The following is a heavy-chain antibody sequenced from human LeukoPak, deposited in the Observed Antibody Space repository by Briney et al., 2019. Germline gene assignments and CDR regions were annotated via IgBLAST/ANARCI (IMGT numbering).Heavy chain of an antibody. CDR1: GFTFSDCY. D-gene: IGHD7-27*01. V-gene: IGHV3-11*06. J-gene: IGHJ4*02. CDR2: ISSSSYT. Sequence: GGSLRLSCAASGFTFSDCYMSWIRQAPGKGLEWVSYISSSSYTNYADSVKGRFTISRDNAKNSLYLQMNSLRAEDTAVYYCASGDWGPEATSYWGQGTLVTVSS. CDR3: ASGDWGPEATSY.